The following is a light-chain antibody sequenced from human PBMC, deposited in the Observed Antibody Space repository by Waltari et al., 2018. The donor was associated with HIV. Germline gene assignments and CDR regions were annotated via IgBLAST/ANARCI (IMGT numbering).Light chain of an antibody. CDR2: NTN. Sequence: QSVLTPPPSVSGPPGQRVTLSCTGTRSHLGPPQVQWYQQLPGKAPRLLIYNTNSRPSGVPDRFSGSKSGTSASLAINGLQAEDEADYYCQSSDSTLSGSVFGGGTKLTVL. CDR1: RSHLGPPQV. CDR3: QSSDSTLSGSV. J-gene: IGLJ2*01. V-gene: IGLV1-40*01.